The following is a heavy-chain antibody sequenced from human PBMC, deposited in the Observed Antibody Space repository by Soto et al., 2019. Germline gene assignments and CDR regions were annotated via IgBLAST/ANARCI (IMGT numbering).Heavy chain of an antibody. CDR1: GFTFSSYS. Sequence: GGSLRLSCAASGFTFSSYSMNWVRQAPGKGLEWVSYISSSSSTIYYADSVKGRFTISRDNAKNSLYLQMNSLRAEDTAVYYCARDYGDYGYAFDIWGQGTMVTVSS. J-gene: IGHJ3*02. CDR3: ARDYGDYGYAFDI. D-gene: IGHD4-17*01. CDR2: ISSSSSTI. V-gene: IGHV3-48*01.